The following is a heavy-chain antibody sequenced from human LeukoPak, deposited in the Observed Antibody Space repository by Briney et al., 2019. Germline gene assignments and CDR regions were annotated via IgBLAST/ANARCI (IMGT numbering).Heavy chain of an antibody. D-gene: IGHD6-19*01. J-gene: IGHJ3*02. Sequence: GGSLRLSCEASGFTFSSYVMNWVRQAPGKGLEWVSVISDDGRTYYADSVEGRFAISRDNSKNTLYLQMNSLRAEDTAVYYCARDLAVGDAFDIWGQGAMVTVSS. CDR3: ARDLAVGDAFDI. V-gene: IGHV3-23*01. CDR2: ISDDGRT. CDR1: GFTFSSYV.